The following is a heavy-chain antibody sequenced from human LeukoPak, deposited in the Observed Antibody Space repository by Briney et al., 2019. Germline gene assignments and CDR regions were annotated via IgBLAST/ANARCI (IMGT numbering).Heavy chain of an antibody. CDR3: ARHPRSSNCKGCMDY. V-gene: IGHV4-39*01. J-gene: IGHJ4*02. Sequence: PSETLSRNCTVSGGTISSSSYYWESIRQPPEKGREWIGSIYYSGSTYYNPSLKSRATISVDTSKNQFSLKLSSVTAADTAVYYCARHPRSSNCKGCMDYCGQGTLVTVSS. CDR2: IYYSGST. CDR1: GGTISSSSYY. D-gene: IGHD6-13*01.